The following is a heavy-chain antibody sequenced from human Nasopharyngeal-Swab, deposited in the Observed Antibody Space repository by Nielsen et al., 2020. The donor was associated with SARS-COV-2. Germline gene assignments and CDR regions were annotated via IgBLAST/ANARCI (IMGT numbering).Heavy chain of an antibody. Sequence: KVSCKASGGTFSSYAISWVRQAPGQGLEWMGGIIPIFGTANYAQKFQGRVTITADESTSTAYMELSSLRSEDTAVYYCARGSRSSGWGRGAYYYYGMDVWGQGTTVTVSS. CDR1: GGTFSSYA. V-gene: IGHV1-69*01. D-gene: IGHD6-19*01. CDR3: ARGSRSSGWGRGAYYYYGMDV. CDR2: IIPIFGTA. J-gene: IGHJ6*02.